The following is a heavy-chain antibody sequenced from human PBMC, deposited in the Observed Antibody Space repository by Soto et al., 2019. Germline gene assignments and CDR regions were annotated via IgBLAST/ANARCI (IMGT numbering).Heavy chain of an antibody. CDR3: ARERRRLLLTVYDYYSMDV. J-gene: IGHJ6*02. D-gene: IGHD3-16*01. Sequence: QVQLVQSGTELGKPGSSVKVPCKVSRGTFSRNAIRWLRQAPGQGLEWIGVIVPVLGSTTYSEKFQGRLTITADKSTSTADIELSSLRSDDTAVYYCARERRRLLLTVYDYYSMDVWGQGTTV. V-gene: IGHV1-69*06. CDR1: RGTFSRNA. CDR2: IVPVLGST.